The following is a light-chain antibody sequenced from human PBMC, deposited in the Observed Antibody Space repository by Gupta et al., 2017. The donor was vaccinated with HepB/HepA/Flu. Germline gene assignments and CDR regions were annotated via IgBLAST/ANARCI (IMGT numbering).Light chain of an antibody. CDR1: PSVDSDY. CDR3: QQCATSPLT. Sequence: EIVLTQSPGTLSLSPGERATLSCRASPSVDSDYLAWYQQRPGHSPRLLIYGASSRATGIPDRFRGSGSGTYFTLTITRLEPEDFAVYYCQQCATSPLTFGPGTKLDIK. J-gene: IGKJ3*01. CDR2: GAS. V-gene: IGKV3-20*01.